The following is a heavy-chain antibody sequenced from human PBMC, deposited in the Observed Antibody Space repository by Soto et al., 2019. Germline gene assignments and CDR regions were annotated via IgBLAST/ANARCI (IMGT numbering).Heavy chain of an antibody. CDR1: GDSISSGGYY. J-gene: IGHJ4*02. V-gene: IGHV4-31*03. CDR3: ATSSAATVTAFDY. Sequence: QVQLQESGPGLVKPSQTLSLTCTVSGDSISSGGYYWSWIRQHPGKGLEWIGYIYYSGSTYYNPSLKSRVTISVDTSKNHFSLKLSSVTAADPAVYYCATSSAATVTAFDYWGQGTLVTVSS. CDR2: IYYSGST. D-gene: IGHD4-17*01.